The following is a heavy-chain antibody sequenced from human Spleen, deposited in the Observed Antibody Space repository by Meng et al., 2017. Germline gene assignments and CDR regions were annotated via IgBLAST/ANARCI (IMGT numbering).Heavy chain of an antibody. V-gene: IGHV3-23*01. CDR3: ARDLSNEGSYIYYGMDV. J-gene: IGHJ6*02. Sequence: GESLKISCAASGFTFSSYAMNWVRQAPGKGLEWVSAISGSGGSTYYADSVKGRFTISRDNAKNSLYLQMNTLRVDDAAVYYCARDLSNEGSYIYYGMDVWGQGTTVTVSS. D-gene: IGHD3-10*01. CDR2: ISGSGGST. CDR1: GFTFSSYA.